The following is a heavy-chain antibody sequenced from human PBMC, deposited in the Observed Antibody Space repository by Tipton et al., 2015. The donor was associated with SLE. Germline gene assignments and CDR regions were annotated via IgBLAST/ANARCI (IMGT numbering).Heavy chain of an antibody. CDR3: ARESSFGYDFWSGPLGY. CDR2: INHSGST. D-gene: IGHD3-3*01. V-gene: IGHV4-34*01. CDR1: GGSFSGYY. J-gene: IGHJ4*02. Sequence: TLSLTCVVYGGSFSGYYWSWIRQPPGKGLEWIGEINHSGSTNYNPSLKSRVTISVDTSKNQFSLKLSSVTAADTAMYYCARESSFGYDFWSGPLGYWGQGTLVTVSS.